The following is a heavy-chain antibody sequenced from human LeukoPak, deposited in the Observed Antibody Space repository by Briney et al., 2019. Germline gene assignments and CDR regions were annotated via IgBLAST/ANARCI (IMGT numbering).Heavy chain of an antibody. CDR2: TYYRSKWHS. D-gene: IGHD3-10*01. Sequence: SQTLSLTCAISGDSVSSNSAAWNWIRQSPSRGLEWLGRTYYRSKWHSYYAPSVKSRITINPDTSRNQFSLQLKSVTPEDTAVYYCARMVGLVSDFWGQGTLVTVSS. V-gene: IGHV6-1*01. J-gene: IGHJ4*02. CDR3: ARMVGLVSDF. CDR1: GDSVSSNSAA.